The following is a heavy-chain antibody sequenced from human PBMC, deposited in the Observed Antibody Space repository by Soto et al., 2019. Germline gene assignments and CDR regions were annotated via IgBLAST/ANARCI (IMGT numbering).Heavy chain of an antibody. Sequence: QVHLEQSGPRLVKPSQTLSLTCNISGGSISSVNHYWSWIRQSPREGLEWIGYIFDSGTTHYNPSFPGQVAIVGGPFQTSFSLTMHSVTVAESAVYYWAREVSWTGAFDYWGRGTVVTVSS. CDR3: AREVSWTGAFDY. J-gene: IGHJ4*02. D-gene: IGHD3-9*01. CDR2: IFDSGTT. CDR1: GGSISSVNHY. V-gene: IGHV4-31*02.